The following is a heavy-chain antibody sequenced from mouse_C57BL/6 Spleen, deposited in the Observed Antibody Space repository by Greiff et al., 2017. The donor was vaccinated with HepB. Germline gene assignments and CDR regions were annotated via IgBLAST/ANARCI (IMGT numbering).Heavy chain of an antibody. CDR3: ARVYSNYLAGFAY. V-gene: IGHV1-69*01. CDR1: GYTFTSYW. CDR2: IDPSDSYT. Sequence: QVQLKQPGAELVMPGASVKLSCKASGYTFTSYWMHWVKQRPGQGLEWVGEIDPSDSYTNYNQKFKGKSTLTVDKSSSTAYMQLSSLTSEDSAVYYCARVYSNYLAGFAYWGQGTLVTVSA. D-gene: IGHD2-5*01. J-gene: IGHJ3*01.